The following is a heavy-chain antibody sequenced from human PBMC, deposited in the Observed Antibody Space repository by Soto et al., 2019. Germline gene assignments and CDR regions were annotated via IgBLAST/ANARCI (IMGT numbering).Heavy chain of an antibody. CDR1: GCSISSSSYY. Sequence: SETLSLTCTVSGCSISSSSYYWGWIRQPPGKGLEWIGSIYYSGSTYYNPSLKSRVTISVDTSKNQFSLKLSSVTAADTAVYYCARRQGLYYGSGSYLRPSFLNAFDIWGQGTMVTVSS. D-gene: IGHD3-10*01. CDR2: IYYSGST. V-gene: IGHV4-39*01. CDR3: ARRQGLYYGSGSYLRPSFLNAFDI. J-gene: IGHJ3*02.